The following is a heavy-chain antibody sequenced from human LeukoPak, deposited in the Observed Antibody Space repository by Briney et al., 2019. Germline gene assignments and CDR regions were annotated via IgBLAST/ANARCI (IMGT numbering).Heavy chain of an antibody. J-gene: IGHJ4*02. CDR3: AKDVARIADPSGYFDY. CDR2: ISGSGGST. V-gene: IGHV3-23*01. Sequence: GGSLRLSCAASGFTFSSYAMSWVRQAPGKGLEWVSAISGSGGSTYYADSVKGRFTISRDNSKNTLYLQMNSLRAEDTAVYHCAKDVARIADPSGYFDYWGQGTLVTVSS. D-gene: IGHD6-13*01. CDR1: GFTFSSYA.